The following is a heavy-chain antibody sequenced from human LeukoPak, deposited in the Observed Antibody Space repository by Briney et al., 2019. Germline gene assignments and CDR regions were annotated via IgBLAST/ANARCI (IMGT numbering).Heavy chain of an antibody. V-gene: IGHV3-30-3*01. CDR3: ARDPDSSSSYFDY. Sequence: GGSLRLSCAASGFTFSSYAMHWVRQAPGKGLEWVAVISYDGSNKYYADPVKGRFTISRDNSKNTLYLQMNSLRAEDTAVYYCARDPDSSSSYFDYWGQGTLVTVSS. J-gene: IGHJ4*02. D-gene: IGHD6-6*01. CDR2: ISYDGSNK. CDR1: GFTFSSYA.